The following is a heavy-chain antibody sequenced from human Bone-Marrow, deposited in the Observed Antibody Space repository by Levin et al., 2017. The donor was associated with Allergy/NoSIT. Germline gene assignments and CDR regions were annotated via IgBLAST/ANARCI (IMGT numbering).Heavy chain of an antibody. CDR2: IYYSGNT. CDR3: ARYNGYDFDY. Sequence: PSETLSLTCTVSGASISSGGYYWSWIRQHPGKGLEWIGYIYYSGNTYYNPSLKGRLSISVVTSKNQFSLRLNSVTAADTAVYFCARYNGYDFDYWGQGTLVTVSS. J-gene: IGHJ4*02. CDR1: GASISSGGYY. V-gene: IGHV4-31*03. D-gene: IGHD5-12*01.